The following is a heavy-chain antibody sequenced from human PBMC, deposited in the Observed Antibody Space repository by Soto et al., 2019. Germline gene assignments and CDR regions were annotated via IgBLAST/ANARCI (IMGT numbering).Heavy chain of an antibody. Sequence: GASVKVSCKVSGYTLTELSMHWVRQAPGKGLEWMGGFDPEDGETIYAQKFQGRVTMTEDTSTDTAYMELSSLRSEDTAVYYCATGTCSGGSCYSFILGAFDIWGQGTMVTVS. CDR2: FDPEDGET. CDR1: GYTLTELS. V-gene: IGHV1-24*01. J-gene: IGHJ3*02. CDR3: ATGTCSGGSCYSFILGAFDI. D-gene: IGHD2-15*01.